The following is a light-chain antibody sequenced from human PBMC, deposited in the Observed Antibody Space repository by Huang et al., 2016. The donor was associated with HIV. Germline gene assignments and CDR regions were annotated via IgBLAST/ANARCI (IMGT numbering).Light chain of an antibody. V-gene: IGKV1-39*01. CDR2: AAS. CDR1: KSNSTY. Sequence: DIQMTQSPSSLSASVGDRITITCRASKSNSTYVNWYQQKQGKAPKLLIYAASNLQSGVPSRFSGSGSGTEFTLTMSSLQPEDFATYYCQQSYSTPGTFGPGTKVDIK. CDR3: QQSYSTPGT. J-gene: IGKJ3*01.